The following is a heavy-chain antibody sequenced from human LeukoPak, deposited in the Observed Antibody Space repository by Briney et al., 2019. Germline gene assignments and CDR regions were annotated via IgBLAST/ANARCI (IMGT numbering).Heavy chain of an antibody. V-gene: IGHV3-30*01. CDR1: KFTFFSYA. D-gene: IGHD5-24*01. CDR3: ARAGSAYKYYYYMDV. Sequence: GRSLRLSCAASKFTFFSYAIHWVRQAPGKGLEVVSPISYDGSNKYYADSVKGRFTISRDNSKNTLYLQLNSLRVDDTAVYYCARAGSAYKYYYYMDVWGKGTTVTVSS. CDR2: ISYDGSNK. J-gene: IGHJ6*03.